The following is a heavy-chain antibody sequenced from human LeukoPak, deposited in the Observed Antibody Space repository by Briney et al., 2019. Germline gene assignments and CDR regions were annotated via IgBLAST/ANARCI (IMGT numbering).Heavy chain of an antibody. CDR3: ARTTYYYDSSGWIFDY. Sequence: ASVKASCKASGGTFSSYAISWVRQAPGQGLEWMGRIIPIFGTANYAQKFQGRVTITTDESTSTAYMELSSLRSEDTAVYYCARTTYYYDSSGWIFDYWGQGTLVTVSS. CDR1: GGTFSSYA. V-gene: IGHV1-69*05. CDR2: IIPIFGTA. D-gene: IGHD3-22*01. J-gene: IGHJ4*02.